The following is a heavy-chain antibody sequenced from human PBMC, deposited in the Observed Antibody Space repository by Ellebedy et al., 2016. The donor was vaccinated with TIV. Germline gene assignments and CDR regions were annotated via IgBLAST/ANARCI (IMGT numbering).Heavy chain of an antibody. CDR1: GYSFTTYW. CDR3: VRQQLMRGDLTNVERMGAFDV. Sequence: GESLKISCQGSGYSFTTYWITWVRQMPGKGLEWMGRIDPTDSYTNYSPAFQGHVTISGDKSVSTAYLQWSSLKASDTAVYYCVRQQLMRGDLTNVERMGAFDVWGQGTMVTVSS. CDR2: IDPTDSYT. D-gene: IGHD6-13*01. V-gene: IGHV5-10-1*01. J-gene: IGHJ3*01.